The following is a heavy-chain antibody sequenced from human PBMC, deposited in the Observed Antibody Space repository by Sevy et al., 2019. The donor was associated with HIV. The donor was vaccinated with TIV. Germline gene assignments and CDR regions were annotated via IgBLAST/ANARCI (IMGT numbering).Heavy chain of an antibody. J-gene: IGHJ6*02. V-gene: IGHV3-23*01. Sequence: GGSLRLSCAASGYIFSSYTMTWVRQAPGKGLEWVSGITGSGGNTYYADSVKGRFTISRDNSKSMLYLQMNNLRAEDTAVSYCAKALRYKFYGEGNYYCDYGMDVWGQGTTVTVSS. CDR3: AKALRYKFYGEGNYYCDYGMDV. D-gene: IGHD3-16*02. CDR1: GYIFSSYT. CDR2: ITGSGGNT.